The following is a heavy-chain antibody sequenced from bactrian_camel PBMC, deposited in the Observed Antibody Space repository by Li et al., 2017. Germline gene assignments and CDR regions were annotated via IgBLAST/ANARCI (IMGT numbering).Heavy chain of an antibody. CDR3: AAVRYGVTWYPLCRARSADFGY. CDR1: GDIDSSCQ. D-gene: IGHD6*01. J-gene: IGHJ6*01. CDR2: ITTDGST. V-gene: IGHV3S53*01. Sequence: HVQLVESGGGSVQVGGSLKLTCTVSGDIDSSCQMGWYRQAPGKGPLDRELVAAITTDGSTTYSDSVKGRVTISQDRAKNTLTLQMNSLKPEDTAMYYCAAVRYGVTWYPLCRARSADFGYWGQGTQVTVS.